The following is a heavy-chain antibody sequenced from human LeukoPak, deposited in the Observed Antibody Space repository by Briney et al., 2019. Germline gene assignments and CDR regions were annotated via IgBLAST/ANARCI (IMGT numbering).Heavy chain of an antibody. V-gene: IGHV3-30*04. CDR1: GFTFSNHA. Sequence: GGSLRLSCEASGFTFSNHAVHWVRQAQGEELDWVALISNDESNKKYANSLKGRFTISRDNSKNTLYLQMNRLRVEDTAVYYCARGDGPGSYLIDYWGQGALVTVPS. CDR2: ISNDESNK. CDR3: ARGDGPGSYLIDY. J-gene: IGHJ4*02. D-gene: IGHD3-10*01.